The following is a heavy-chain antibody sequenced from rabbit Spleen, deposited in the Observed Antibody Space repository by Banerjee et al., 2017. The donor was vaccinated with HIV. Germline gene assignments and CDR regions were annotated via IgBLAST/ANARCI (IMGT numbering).Heavy chain of an antibody. D-gene: IGHD8-1*01. CDR2: IAVGSGGFT. J-gene: IGHJ6*01. V-gene: IGHV1S45*01. CDR1: GIDFSSYYY. Sequence: QQQLEESGGGLVKPGGTLTLTCKASGIDFSSYYYMCWVRQPPGKGLEWIACIAVGSGGFTYYANWAKGRFTISKTSSTTVTLHMTSLTAADTATYFCARDPGTSFSSYGMDLWGPGTLVTVS. CDR3: ARDPGTSFSSYGMDL.